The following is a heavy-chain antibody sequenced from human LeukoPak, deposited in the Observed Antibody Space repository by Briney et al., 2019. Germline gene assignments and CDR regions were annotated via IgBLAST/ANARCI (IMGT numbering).Heavy chain of an antibody. Sequence: GGSLRLSCAASGFTFSSYAMNWVRQAPGKGLEWVLFISGSRDTTYYADSVKGRFTISRDSSKNTLYLQMNSLRAEDTAVYYCAKSRGESRGASNYWGQGTLVTVSS. V-gene: IGHV3-23*01. CDR3: AKSRGESRGASNY. CDR2: ISGSRDTT. J-gene: IGHJ4*02. D-gene: IGHD1-26*01. CDR1: GFTFSSYA.